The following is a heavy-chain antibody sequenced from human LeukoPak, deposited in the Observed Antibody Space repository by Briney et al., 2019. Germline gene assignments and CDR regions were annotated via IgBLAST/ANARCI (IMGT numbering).Heavy chain of an antibody. V-gene: IGHV3-30*02. Sequence: AGTLRLSCAASGFTISSDGRQWVRQDPGKGVEWVAYIRYDGSNKYYGYSVKGRFTNSRDNSKNTRYLQMNSLRAEDTAVYYCAKDSVQLLFNWFDPWGQGTLVTVSS. J-gene: IGHJ5*02. CDR1: GFTISSDG. CDR3: AKDSVQLLFNWFDP. CDR2: IRYDGSNK. D-gene: IGHD2-2*01.